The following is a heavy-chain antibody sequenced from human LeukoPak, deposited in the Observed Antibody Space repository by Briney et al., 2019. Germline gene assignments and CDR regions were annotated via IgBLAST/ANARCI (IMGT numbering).Heavy chain of an antibody. CDR3: ARSLPYDNRNPHIDH. CDR1: GHTFNDFY. CDR2: INPKIADT. D-gene: IGHD3-22*01. J-gene: IGHJ4*02. Sequence: ASVTVSCKASGHTFNDFYVHWVRQAPGQGLEWMGWINPKIADTIYAQSVRGRVTMTRDTSITTAYLELSSLRSDDTAVYYCARSLPYDNRNPHIDHWGQGTLITVSS. V-gene: IGHV1-2*02.